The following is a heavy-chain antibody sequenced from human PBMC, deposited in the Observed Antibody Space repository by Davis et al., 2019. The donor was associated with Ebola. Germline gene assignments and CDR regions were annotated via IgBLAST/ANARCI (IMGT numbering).Heavy chain of an antibody. CDR2: VYYSGTT. V-gene: IGHV4-59*01. CDR1: GGSISNYY. J-gene: IGHJ5*02. CDR3: AKGVGDYGWFDP. D-gene: IGHD4-17*01. Sequence: SETLSLTCIISGGSISNYYWSWIRQPPGKGLEWIGYVYYSGTTSYNPSLKSRVTISIGTSKDQFSLRLTSVTEADTAVYYCAKGVGDYGWFDPWGQGTLVTVSA.